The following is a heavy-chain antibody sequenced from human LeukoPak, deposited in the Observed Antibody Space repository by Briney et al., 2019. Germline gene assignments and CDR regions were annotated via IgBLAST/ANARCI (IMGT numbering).Heavy chain of an antibody. D-gene: IGHD3-22*01. V-gene: IGHV3-48*03. CDR1: GFTFSSYE. Sequence: GGSLRLSCTASGFTFSSYEMNWVRQAPGKGLEWVSYISSTGSTIYYADSVKGRFTISRDNAKNSLYLQMNSLRAEDTAVYYCASDYYDRSQYWGQGTLVTVSS. J-gene: IGHJ4*02. CDR2: ISSTGSTI. CDR3: ASDYYDRSQY.